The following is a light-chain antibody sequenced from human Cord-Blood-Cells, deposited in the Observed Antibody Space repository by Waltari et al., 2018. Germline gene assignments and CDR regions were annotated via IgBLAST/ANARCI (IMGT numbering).Light chain of an antibody. CDR2: DAS. Sequence: EIVLTQSPATLSLSPGERATLSCRASQSVSSYLAWYQQKPGQAPRLLIYDASNRATGIAARFSGSGSGTDFTLTISSLEPEDFAVDYCQQRSNWLFGQGTKREIK. CDR1: QSVSSY. V-gene: IGKV3-11*01. J-gene: IGKJ2*01. CDR3: QQRSNWL.